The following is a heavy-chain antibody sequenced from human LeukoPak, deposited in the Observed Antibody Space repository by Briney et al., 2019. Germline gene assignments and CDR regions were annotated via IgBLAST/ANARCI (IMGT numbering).Heavy chain of an antibody. CDR3: ARDQYISSFRYYGMDV. D-gene: IGHD6-13*01. Sequence: PSQTLSLTCTVSGGSISISGYYWIWIRQHPGKGLEWVGYIDNRGTTYYNPSLKSRVSISADTSKNLFSLRLSSVTAADTAVYYCARDQYISSFRYYGMDVWGQGTTVTVTS. V-gene: IGHV4-31*03. CDR2: IDNRGTT. J-gene: IGHJ6*02. CDR1: GGSISISGYY.